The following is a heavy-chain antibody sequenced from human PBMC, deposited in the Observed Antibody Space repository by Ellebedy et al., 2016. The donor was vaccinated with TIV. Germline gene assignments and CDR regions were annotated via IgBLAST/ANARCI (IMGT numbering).Heavy chain of an antibody. CDR3: AKDSGWEHEY. CDR1: GFTFSSYS. D-gene: IGHD3-10*01. J-gene: IGHJ4*02. Sequence: GESLKISCAASGFTFSSYSMNWVRQAPGKGLEWVSSISSSSSYIYYADSVKGRFTISRDNSKNTLYLQMNSLRAEDTALYYCAKDSGWEHEYWGQGTLVTISS. CDR2: ISSSSSYI. V-gene: IGHV3-21*04.